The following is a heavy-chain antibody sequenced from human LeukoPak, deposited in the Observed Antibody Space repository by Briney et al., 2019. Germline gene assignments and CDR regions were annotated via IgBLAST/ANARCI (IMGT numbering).Heavy chain of an antibody. V-gene: IGHV1-69*13. CDR1: GGTFSSYA. J-gene: IGHJ4*02. Sequence: SVNVSCKASGGTFSSYAISWVRQAPGQGLEWMGGIIPIFGTANYAQKFQGRVTITADESTSTAYMELSSLRSEDTAVYYCARVPLGSQIDSSGYYSPDYWGQGTLVTVSS. D-gene: IGHD3-22*01. CDR2: IIPIFGTA. CDR3: ARVPLGSQIDSSGYYSPDY.